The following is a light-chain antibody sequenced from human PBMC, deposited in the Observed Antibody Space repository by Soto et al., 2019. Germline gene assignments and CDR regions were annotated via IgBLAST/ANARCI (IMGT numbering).Light chain of an antibody. Sequence: EIVMTQSPLSLPVTPGEPASISCRSSQSLLHYNGFNYLDWYLQKPGQSPQLLISLGSNRASGVPDRFSGSGSGTEFALKISRVEAEDVGVYYCMQSLQRPRTFGQGTNLEIK. CDR1: QSLLHYNGFNY. CDR2: LGS. V-gene: IGKV2-28*01. J-gene: IGKJ2*02. CDR3: MQSLQRPRT.